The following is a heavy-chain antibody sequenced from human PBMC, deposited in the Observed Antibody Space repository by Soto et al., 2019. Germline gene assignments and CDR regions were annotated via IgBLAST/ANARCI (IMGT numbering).Heavy chain of an antibody. D-gene: IGHD3-10*01. V-gene: IGHV1-3*01. CDR2: INAANGKT. Sequence: ASVKVSCTASGYSFSDYAMHWVRQAPGQRLEWMGWINAANGKTQYSQKFQGRVTITRDTSASTASMELSSLTSEDTSVYYCSRVPAVRGVIENFYYGMDVWGQGTTVTVSS. CDR3: SRVPAVRGVIENFYYGMDV. J-gene: IGHJ6*02. CDR1: GYSFSDYA.